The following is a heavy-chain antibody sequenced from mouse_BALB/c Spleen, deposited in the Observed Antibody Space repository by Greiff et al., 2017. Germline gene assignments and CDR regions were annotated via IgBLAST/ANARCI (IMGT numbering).Heavy chain of an antibody. CDR2: ISYSGST. CDR3: ARSTMITYYAMDY. Sequence: EVQLQQSGPSLVKPSQTLSLTCSVTGDSITSGYWNWIRKFPGNKLEYMGYISYSGSTYYNPSLKSRISITRDTSKNQYYLQLNSVTTEDTATYYCARSTMITYYAMDYWGQGTSVTVSS. D-gene: IGHD2-4*01. V-gene: IGHV3-8*02. J-gene: IGHJ4*01. CDR1: GDSITSGY.